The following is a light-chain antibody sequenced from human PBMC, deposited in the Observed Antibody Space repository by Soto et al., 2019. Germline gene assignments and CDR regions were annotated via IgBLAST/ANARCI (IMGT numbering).Light chain of an antibody. V-gene: IGLV1-40*01. J-gene: IGLJ2*01. Sequence: QSVLTQPPSVSGAPGQRVTISCTGSSSNIGAGYDVHWYQQLPGTAPKLLIYGNINRPSGVPDRFSGSKSGTSASLAITGLQAEDEADYCCPYYDSRVSGAIFGGGTKLTVL. CDR3: PYYDSRVSGAI. CDR1: SSNIGAGYD. CDR2: GNI.